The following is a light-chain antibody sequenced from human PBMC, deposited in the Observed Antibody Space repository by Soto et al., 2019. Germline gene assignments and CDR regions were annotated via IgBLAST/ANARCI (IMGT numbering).Light chain of an antibody. Sequence: QSALTQPRSVSGSPGQSVTISCTRNSSDVDNYNNVSWYQQHPGKAPKLLIYDVNKRPSGVPYRFSGSKSGNTASLTISWLQAGDEADYFCCSYAGTYTRVFGTGTKVTGL. CDR3: CSYAGTYTRV. J-gene: IGLJ1*01. CDR2: DVN. V-gene: IGLV2-11*01. CDR1: SSDVDNYNN.